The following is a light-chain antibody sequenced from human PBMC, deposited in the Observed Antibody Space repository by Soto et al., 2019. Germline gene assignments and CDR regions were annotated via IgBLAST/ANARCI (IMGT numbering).Light chain of an antibody. CDR2: KVS. J-gene: IGKJ2*01. CDR3: MQGTLWPYS. V-gene: IGKV2-30*02. Sequence: DVVVTQSPLSLPVTLGQPASISCRSSQTLAHSDGNTYLSWFQQRTGQSPRRLIYKVSNRDFGVPDRFGGSGSGTDFTLEISRVGAGEVGVYCFMQGTLWPYSFGQGNKLEI. CDR1: QTLAHSDGNTY.